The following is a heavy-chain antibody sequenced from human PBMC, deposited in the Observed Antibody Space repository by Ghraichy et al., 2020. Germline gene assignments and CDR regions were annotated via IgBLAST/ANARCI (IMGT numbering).Heavy chain of an antibody. V-gene: IGHV3-23*01. D-gene: IGHD3/OR15-3a*01. Sequence: GGSLRLSCAASGFSFSNFAMHWVRQAPGKGLEWVSSIGGSGESTYYADSVRGRATISRDNSENTLYLQMDSLRAEDTATYYCAKDLGPYRHGLVVFMKVFDYWGQGTLVSVSS. CDR1: GFSFSNFA. J-gene: IGHJ4*02. CDR2: IGGSGEST. CDR3: AKDLGPYRHGLVVFMKVFDY.